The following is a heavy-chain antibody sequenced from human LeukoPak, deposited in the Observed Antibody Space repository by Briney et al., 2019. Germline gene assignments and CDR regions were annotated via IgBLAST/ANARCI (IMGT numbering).Heavy chain of an antibody. Sequence: EASVKVSCKASGGTFSSYAISWVRQAPGQGLEWMGGIIPIFGTANYAQKFQGRVTITADESTSTAYMELSSLRSEDTAVYYCARDVLGYNWNDLSEDAFDIWCQGTMVTVSS. D-gene: IGHD1-1*01. CDR1: GGTFSSYA. CDR2: IIPIFGTA. J-gene: IGHJ3*02. CDR3: ARDVLGYNWNDLSEDAFDI. V-gene: IGHV1-69*01.